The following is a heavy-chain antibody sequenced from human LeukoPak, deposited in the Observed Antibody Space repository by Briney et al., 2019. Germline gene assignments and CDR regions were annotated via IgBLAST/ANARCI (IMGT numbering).Heavy chain of an antibody. CDR3: ARRLGTGTTLGY. CDR2: IDPNSGGT. V-gene: IGHV1-2*02. Sequence: ASVKVSCKTSGYTFTGYYIHWVRQAPGQGLERMGWIDPNSGGTNYAQNFQGTVTMTRETSTSTAYVELSSLRSDDTAVYYCARRLGTGTTLGYWGQGTLVTVSS. J-gene: IGHJ4*02. CDR1: GYTFTGYY. D-gene: IGHD1-1*01.